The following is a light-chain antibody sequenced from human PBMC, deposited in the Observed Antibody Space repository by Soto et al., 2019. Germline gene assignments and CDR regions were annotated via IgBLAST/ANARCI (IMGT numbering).Light chain of an antibody. CDR3: QQYTQWPIT. CDR2: AAS. V-gene: IGKV1-17*01. CDR1: LGIRND. Sequence: DIQMTQSPSSLSASVGDRVTITCRASLGIRNDLGWYQHKPGKAPKRLIYAASSLQSGVPSRFSGSGSGTEFTLTISSLQPEDFAVYYCQQYTQWPITFGQGTRLEIK. J-gene: IGKJ5*01.